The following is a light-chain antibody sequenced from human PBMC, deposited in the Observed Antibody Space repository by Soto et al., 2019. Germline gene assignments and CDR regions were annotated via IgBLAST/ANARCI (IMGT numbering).Light chain of an antibody. V-gene: IGKV3-20*01. CDR1: QTVYNNK. CDR3: QQYNSPPRT. CDR2: GAS. J-gene: IGKJ1*01. Sequence: EIVLTQSPGSLSLSPGERATLSCRASQTVYNNKLAWYQQKPGQAPRLLIYGASSRATGIPDRFSGSGSGTDFTLTISRLESEDSAVYYCQQYNSPPRTFGQGTKVEIK.